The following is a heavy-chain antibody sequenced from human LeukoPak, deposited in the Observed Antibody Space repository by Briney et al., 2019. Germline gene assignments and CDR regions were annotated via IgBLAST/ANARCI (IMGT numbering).Heavy chain of an antibody. V-gene: IGHV6-1*01. Sequence: SQTLSLTCALSGDTVSSNNATWNWIGQSPSRGLEWLVRTYYRSKWYNDYAVSVKSRITVNPDTSKNQFSLQLNSVTPEDTAVYYCARDRAVAGTINWLDPWGQGTRVTVSS. CDR3: ARDRAVAGTINWLDP. J-gene: IGHJ5*02. CDR2: TYYRSKWYN. D-gene: IGHD6-19*01. CDR1: GDTVSSNNAT.